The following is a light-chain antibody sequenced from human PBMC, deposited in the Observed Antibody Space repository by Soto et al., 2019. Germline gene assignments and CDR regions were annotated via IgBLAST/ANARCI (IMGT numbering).Light chain of an antibody. Sequence: EMGVTQSPGTLSLSPGERAALSCRASQSVSSSQLAWYQQKLGQAPRLLIYAASSSATGIPDRFSGSRSGTDFTLTISRLEPEDCAVYYCQQYSNSPTTFGQGTKVETK. CDR3: QQYSNSPTT. J-gene: IGKJ1*01. CDR2: AAS. V-gene: IGKV3-20*01. CDR1: QSVSSSQ.